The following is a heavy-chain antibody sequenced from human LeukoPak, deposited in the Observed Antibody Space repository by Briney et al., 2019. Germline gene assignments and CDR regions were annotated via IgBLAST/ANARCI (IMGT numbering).Heavy chain of an antibody. V-gene: IGHV4-34*01. J-gene: IGHJ4*02. CDR3: ARTRDYYDSSGLDFDY. CDR2: INHSGST. CDR1: GGSFSGYY. Sequence: SETLSLTCAVYGGSFSGYYWSWIRQPPGKGPEWIGEINHSGSTNYNPSLKSRVTISVDTSKNQFSLKLSSVTAADTAVYYCARTRDYYDSSGLDFDYWGQGTLVTVSS. D-gene: IGHD3-22*01.